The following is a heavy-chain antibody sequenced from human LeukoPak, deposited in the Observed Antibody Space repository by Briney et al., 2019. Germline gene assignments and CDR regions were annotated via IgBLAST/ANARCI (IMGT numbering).Heavy chain of an antibody. CDR3: ARTAVGKVVRGVFQH. J-gene: IGHJ1*01. Sequence: SETLSLTCAVYGGSFSGYYWSWIRQPPGKGLEWIGEINHSGSTNYNPSLKSRVTISVDTSKNQFSLKLSSVTAADTAVYYCARTAVGKVVRGVFQHWARAPWSPSPQ. CDR1: GGSFSGYY. CDR2: INHSGST. V-gene: IGHV4-34*01. D-gene: IGHD3-10*01.